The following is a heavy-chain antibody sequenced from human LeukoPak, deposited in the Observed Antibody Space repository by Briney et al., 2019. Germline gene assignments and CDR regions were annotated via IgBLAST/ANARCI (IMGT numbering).Heavy chain of an antibody. CDR1: GFTFSSYS. CDR2: ISSSSSTI. Sequence: GGSLRLSCAASGFTFSSYSMNWVRQAPGKGLEWVSYISSSSSTIYYADSVKGRFTISRDNAKKSLYLQMNSLRAEDTAVYYCARGLRLGELSSWGQGTLVTVSS. D-gene: IGHD3-16*02. CDR3: ARGLRLGELSS. V-gene: IGHV3-48*04. J-gene: IGHJ5*02.